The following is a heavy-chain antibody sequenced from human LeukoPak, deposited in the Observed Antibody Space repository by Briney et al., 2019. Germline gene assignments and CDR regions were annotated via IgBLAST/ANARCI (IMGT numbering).Heavy chain of an antibody. Sequence: PGGSLRLSCAASGFTFSAYAMHWVRQAPGKGLEWVAIISYDGSNEYYVDSVKGRFTISRDNAKNTLYLQMNSLRAEDTAVYYCARVGYSSSWYGDYYFDYWGQGTLVTVSS. CDR3: ARVGYSSSWYGDYYFDY. CDR2: ISYDGSNE. J-gene: IGHJ4*02. CDR1: GFTFSAYA. D-gene: IGHD6-13*01. V-gene: IGHV3-30-3*01.